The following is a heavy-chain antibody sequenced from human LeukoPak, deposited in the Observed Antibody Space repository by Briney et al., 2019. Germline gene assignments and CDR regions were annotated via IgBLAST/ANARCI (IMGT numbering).Heavy chain of an antibody. V-gene: IGHV4-59*01. CDR2: IYYSGST. J-gene: IGHJ4*02. CDR3: ARAGYSYGFDY. Sequence: PSETLSLTCTVSGGSISSYYWSWIRQPPGKGLEWIGYIYYSGSTNYSPSLKSRVTISVDTSKNQFSLKLSSVTAADTAVYYCARAGYSYGFDYWGQGTLVTVSS. D-gene: IGHD5-18*01. CDR1: GGSISSYY.